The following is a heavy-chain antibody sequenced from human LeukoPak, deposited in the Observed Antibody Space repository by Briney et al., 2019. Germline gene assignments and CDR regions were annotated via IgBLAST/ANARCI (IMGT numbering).Heavy chain of an antibody. J-gene: IGHJ4*02. CDR1: GGSISSGSYY. Sequence: SQTLSLTCTVSGGSISSGSYYLSRIRQPAGKGLEWIGRIYTSGSTNYNPSLKSRVTISVDTSKNQFSLKLSSVTAADTAVYYCARGNDFWSGYQPYYFDYWGQGTLVTVSS. CDR2: IYTSGST. D-gene: IGHD3-3*01. V-gene: IGHV4-61*02. CDR3: ARGNDFWSGYQPYYFDY.